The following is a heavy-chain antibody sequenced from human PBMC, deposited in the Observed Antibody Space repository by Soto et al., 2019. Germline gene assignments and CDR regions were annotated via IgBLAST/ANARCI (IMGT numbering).Heavy chain of an antibody. CDR1: GYTFTSYG. CDR3: AGFLEWPWGNWFDP. CDR2: ISAYNGNT. V-gene: IGHV1-18*01. D-gene: IGHD3-3*01. J-gene: IGHJ5*02. Sequence: QVQLVQSGAEVKKPGASVKVSCKASGYTFTSYGISWVRQAPGQGLEWMGWISAYNGNTNYAQKLQGRVTMTTDTSTSRGYMELMSLRADDTAVYYCAGFLEWPWGNWFDPWGQGGLVTVSS.